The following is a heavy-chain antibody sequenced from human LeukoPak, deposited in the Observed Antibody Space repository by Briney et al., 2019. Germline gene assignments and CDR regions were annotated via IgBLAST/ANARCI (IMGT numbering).Heavy chain of an antibody. Sequence: AASVKVSCQGSGYTFSEYYIHWVRQAPGQGLEWVGWINPKTGGTDYAQRFQGSVTMTRDTSINTAYMELNRLKFDDTAVFYCATTWGLICSDYDLFDYWGQGTLVTVSS. CDR2: INPKTGGT. D-gene: IGHD5-12*01. CDR3: ATTWGLICSDYDLFDY. J-gene: IGHJ4*02. V-gene: IGHV1-2*02. CDR1: GYTFSEYY.